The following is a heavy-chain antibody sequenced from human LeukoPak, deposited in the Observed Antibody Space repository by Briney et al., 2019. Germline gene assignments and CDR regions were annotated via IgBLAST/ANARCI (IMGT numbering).Heavy chain of an antibody. CDR3: ARARCSGGSCYSLGWFDP. CDR1: GGTFSSYA. Sequence: SVTVSFTASGGTFSSYAISWVRQAPGQGLEWMGGIIPIFGTANYAQKFQGRVTITADESTSTAYMELSSLRSEDTAVYYCARARCSGGSCYSLGWFDPWGQGTLVTVSS. CDR2: IIPIFGTA. J-gene: IGHJ5*02. V-gene: IGHV1-69*13. D-gene: IGHD2-15*01.